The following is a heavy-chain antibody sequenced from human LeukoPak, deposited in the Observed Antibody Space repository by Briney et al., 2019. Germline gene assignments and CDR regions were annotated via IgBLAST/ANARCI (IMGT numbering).Heavy chain of an antibody. CDR1: GGSITGGSYY. Sequence: SETLSLTCTVSGGSITGGSYYWAWIRQPPGRGLEWIGSVYYSGSTHYNSSLKSRVTISVDTSKNQFSLRLNSVTAADTAVYYCARGRFFGYSWFDPWGQGTLVTVSS. CDR2: VYYSGST. CDR3: ARGRFFGYSWFDP. V-gene: IGHV4-39*02. J-gene: IGHJ5*02. D-gene: IGHD3-3*01.